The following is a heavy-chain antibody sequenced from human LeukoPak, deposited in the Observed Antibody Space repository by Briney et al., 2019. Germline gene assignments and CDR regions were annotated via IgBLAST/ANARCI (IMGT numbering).Heavy chain of an antibody. CDR2: ISYDGSNK. CDR1: GFTFSSYA. Sequence: GGSLRLSCAASGFTFSSYAMHWVRQAPGKGLEWVAVISYDGSNKYYADSVKGRFTISRDNSKNTLYLQMNSLRAEDTAVYYCARGRSFNFDYWGQGTLVTVSS. D-gene: IGHD1-26*01. CDR3: ARGRSFNFDY. V-gene: IGHV3-30-3*01. J-gene: IGHJ4*02.